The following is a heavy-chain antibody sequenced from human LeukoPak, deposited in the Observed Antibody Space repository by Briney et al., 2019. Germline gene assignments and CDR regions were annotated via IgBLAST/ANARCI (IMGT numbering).Heavy chain of an antibody. D-gene: IGHD2/OR15-2a*01. CDR3: VREIDGFDI. J-gene: IGHJ3*02. Sequence: GGSLRLSCAASGFTISGCWMHWVRQVTGKGLVWVAGIRDDGGDTTYADSVKGRFTISRDNAKNTLHLQMNSLRVEDTAVYYCVREIDGFDIWGQGTMVTVSS. CDR2: IRDDGGDT. CDR1: GFTISGCW. V-gene: IGHV3-74*03.